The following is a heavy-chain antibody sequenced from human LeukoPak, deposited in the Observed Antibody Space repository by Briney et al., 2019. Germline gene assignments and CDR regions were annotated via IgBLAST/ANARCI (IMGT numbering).Heavy chain of an antibody. CDR2: ISHSGNI. CDR3: ARGGLAFGGN. V-gene: IGHV4-30-4*01. D-gene: IGHD1-14*01. Sequence: SETLSLTCTVSGGSISSGDYYWSWIRQPPGKGLEWIGEISHSGNINYNPSLKSRVTMSVDKSKNQFSLRLTSVTTADTAVYYCARGGLAFGGNWGQGTLVTVSS. CDR1: GGSISSGDYY. J-gene: IGHJ4*02.